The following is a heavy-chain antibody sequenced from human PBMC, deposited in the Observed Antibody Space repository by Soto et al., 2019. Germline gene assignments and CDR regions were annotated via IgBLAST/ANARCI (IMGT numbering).Heavy chain of an antibody. D-gene: IGHD6-13*01. J-gene: IGHJ4*02. CDR1: GGSISSGDYY. CDR3: ASLYSSSWYEDY. CDR2: IYYSGSA. Sequence: SETLSLTCTVSGGSISSGDYYWSWIRQPPGKGLEWIGYIYYSGSAYYNPSLKSRVTISVDTSKNQFSLKLSSVTAADTAVYYCASLYSSSWYEDYWGQGTLVTVSS. V-gene: IGHV4-30-4*01.